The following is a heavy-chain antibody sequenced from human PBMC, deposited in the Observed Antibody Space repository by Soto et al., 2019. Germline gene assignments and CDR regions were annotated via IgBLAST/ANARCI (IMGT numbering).Heavy chain of an antibody. V-gene: IGHV4-30-4*01. D-gene: IGHD3-10*01. Sequence: PSETLSLTCTVSGGSISSGDYYWSWIRQPPGKGLEWIGYIYYSGSTYYNPSLKSRVTISVDTSKNQFSLKLSSVTAADTAVYYCARGHPSSYLVRGPRPVDYWGPGILVTVSS. CDR1: GGSISSGDYY. CDR2: IYYSGST. J-gene: IGHJ4*02. CDR3: ARGHPSSYLVRGPRPVDY.